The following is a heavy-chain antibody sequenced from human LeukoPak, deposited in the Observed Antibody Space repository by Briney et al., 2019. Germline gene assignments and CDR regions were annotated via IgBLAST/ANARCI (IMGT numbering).Heavy chain of an antibody. Sequence: ASVKVSCKASGYTFTSYDINWVRQATGQGLEWMGWMNPNSGNTGYAQKFQGRVTITRNTFISTAYMELSSLRSEDTAVYYCARGDYYDFWSGQAGYMDVWGKGTTVAVSS. CDR2: MNPNSGNT. J-gene: IGHJ6*03. V-gene: IGHV1-8*03. CDR1: GYTFTSYD. CDR3: ARGDYYDFWSGQAGYMDV. D-gene: IGHD3-3*01.